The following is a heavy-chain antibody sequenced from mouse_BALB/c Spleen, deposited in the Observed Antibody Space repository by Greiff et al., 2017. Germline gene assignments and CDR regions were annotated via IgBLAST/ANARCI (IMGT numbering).Heavy chain of an antibody. V-gene: IGHV1-15*01. CDR2: IDPETGGT. CDR3: KRIYYGYDEDAMDY. CDR1: GYTFTDYE. Sequence: QVQLKQSGAELVRPGASVTLSCKASGYTFTDYEMHWVKQTPVHGLEWIGAIDPETGGTAYNQKFKGKATLTADKSSSTAYMELRSLTSEDSAVYYCKRIYYGYDEDAMDYWGQGTSVTVSS. J-gene: IGHJ4*01. D-gene: IGHD2-2*01.